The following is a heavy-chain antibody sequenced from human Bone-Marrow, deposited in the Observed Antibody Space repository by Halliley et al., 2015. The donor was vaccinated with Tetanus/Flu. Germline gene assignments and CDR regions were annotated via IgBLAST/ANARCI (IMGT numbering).Heavy chain of an antibody. J-gene: IGHJ4*02. D-gene: IGHD4-17*01. V-gene: IGHV4-59*01. CDR2: LYSSGRT. Sequence: WVGYLYSSGRTNYNPSRTRRVPMSLDPSKNQFSLKLTSVPAAATAVYFCARSRDLGMTTVTLFDFWGQGTLVTVSS. CDR3: ARSRDLGMTTVTLFDF.